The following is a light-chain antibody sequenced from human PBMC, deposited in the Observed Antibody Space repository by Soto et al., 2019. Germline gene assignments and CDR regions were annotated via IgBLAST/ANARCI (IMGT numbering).Light chain of an antibody. V-gene: IGLV2-23*02. Sequence: QSALTQPASVSGSPGQSITISCTGTSSDVGSYNLVSWYRQHPGKAPKLMIYEVSKRPSGVSNRFSGSKSGNTASLTISGLQAKDEADYYCCSYAGSSTSVVFGGGTKLTVL. CDR3: CSYAGSSTSVV. CDR2: EVS. CDR1: SSDVGSYNL. J-gene: IGLJ2*01.